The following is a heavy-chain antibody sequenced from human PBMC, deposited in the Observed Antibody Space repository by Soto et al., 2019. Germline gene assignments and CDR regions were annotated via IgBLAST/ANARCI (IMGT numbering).Heavy chain of an antibody. Sequence: GASVKVSCKTSGYTFSNYGITWVRQAPGQPLEWLGWISLYSDGTNYAQKFQGRVSMTIDTSTTTAYMELRSLRSDDTAVCYCARVVPGAEAWFGPWGQGTLVTVSS. D-gene: IGHD2-2*01. CDR2: ISLYSDGT. CDR3: ARVVPGAEAWFGP. CDR1: GYTFSNYG. J-gene: IGHJ5*02. V-gene: IGHV1-18*01.